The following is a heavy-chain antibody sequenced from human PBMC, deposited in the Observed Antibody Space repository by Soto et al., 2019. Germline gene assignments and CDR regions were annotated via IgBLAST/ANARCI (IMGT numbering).Heavy chain of an antibody. V-gene: IGHV4-4*02. CDR2: IYHSGST. J-gene: IGHJ6*03. CDR1: SGSISSSNW. Sequence: SETLSLTCAVSSGSISSSNWWSWVRQPPGKGLEWIGEIYHSGSTNYNPSLKSRVTISVEGSKNQFFLQLSSVTAADTAGYYCAGFSGGLYGYGTYYYYYYMDVWGKGTTVTVSS. D-gene: IGHD4-17*01. CDR3: AGFSGGLYGYGTYYYYYYMDV.